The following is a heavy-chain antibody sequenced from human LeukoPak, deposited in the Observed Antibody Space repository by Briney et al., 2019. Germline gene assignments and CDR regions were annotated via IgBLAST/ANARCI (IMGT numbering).Heavy chain of an antibody. CDR3: ARARPTGIVGASYFDY. CDR1: GFTFSSYS. D-gene: IGHD1-26*01. V-gene: IGHV3-48*04. J-gene: IGHJ4*02. CDR2: ISSSGSTI. Sequence: GGSLRLSCAASGFTFSSYSMNWVRQAPGKGLEWVSYISSSGSTIYYADSVKGRFTISRDNAKNSLYLQMNSLRAEDTALYYCARARPTGIVGASYFDYWGQGTLVTVSS.